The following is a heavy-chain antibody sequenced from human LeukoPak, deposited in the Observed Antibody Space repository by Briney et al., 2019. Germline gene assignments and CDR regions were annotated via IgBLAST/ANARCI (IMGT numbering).Heavy chain of an antibody. D-gene: IGHD2-15*01. J-gene: IGHJ4*02. Sequence: PGGSLRLSCAASGFTFSSYSMNWVRQAPGKGLEWVSSISSSSSYIYYADSVKGRFTISRDNAKNSLYLQMNSLRSDDTAVYYCARAPRGFCSGGSCFDFWGQGTLVTVSS. CDR3: ARAPRGFCSGGSCFDF. CDR1: GFTFSSYS. CDR2: ISSSSSYI. V-gene: IGHV3-21*04.